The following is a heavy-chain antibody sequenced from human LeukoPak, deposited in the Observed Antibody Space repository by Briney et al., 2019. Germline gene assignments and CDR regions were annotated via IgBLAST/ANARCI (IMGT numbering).Heavy chain of an antibody. CDR1: GYTFTSYG. V-gene: IGHV1-18*01. CDR3: ARVGSDSSGWRRFDY. Sequence: EASVKVSCKASGYTFTSYGISWVRQAPGQGLEWMGWVSAYNGNTNYAQKVQGRVTMTTDTSTSTAYMELSRLRSDDTAVYYCARVGSDSSGWRRFDYWGQGTLVTVSS. CDR2: VSAYNGNT. J-gene: IGHJ4*02. D-gene: IGHD6-19*01.